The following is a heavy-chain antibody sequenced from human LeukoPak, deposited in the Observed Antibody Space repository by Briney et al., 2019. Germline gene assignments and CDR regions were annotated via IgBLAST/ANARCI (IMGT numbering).Heavy chain of an antibody. J-gene: IGHJ4*02. CDR3: AKDVSSGYYGDYFDY. D-gene: IGHD3-22*01. V-gene: IGHV3-33*03. CDR2: IWYDGSNK. CDR1: GFTFSSYG. Sequence: PGRSLRLSCAASGFTFSSYGMHWVRQAPGKGLEWVAVIWYDGSNKYYADSVKGRFAISRDNSKNTMYVQMDSLRAEDTAVYYCAKDVSSGYYGDYFDYWGQGTLVTVSS.